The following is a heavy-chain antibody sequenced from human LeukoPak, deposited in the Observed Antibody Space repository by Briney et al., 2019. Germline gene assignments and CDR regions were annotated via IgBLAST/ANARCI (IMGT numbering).Heavy chain of an antibody. CDR3: AREEVAYYDFCSGYYALDY. D-gene: IGHD3-3*01. J-gene: IGHJ4*02. V-gene: IGHV1-2*02. CDR1: GYTFTGYY. Sequence: GASVKVSCKASGYTFTGYYMHWVRQAPGQGREWMGWINPNSGDTNYAQKFQGRVTMTRDTSISTAYMELSRLRSDDTAVYYCAREEVAYYDFCSGYYALDYWGQGTLVTVSS. CDR2: INPNSGDT.